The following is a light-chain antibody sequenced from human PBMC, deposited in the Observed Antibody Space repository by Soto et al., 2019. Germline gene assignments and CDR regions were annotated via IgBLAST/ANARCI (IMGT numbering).Light chain of an antibody. Sequence: SVLTQPPSASGSPGQSVTISCTGTSSYVGGYNYVSWYQQHPGKAPKLMIYEVSKRPSGVPDRFSGSKSGNTASLTVSGLQAEDEADYYCSSYAGSNSFVFGTGTKVTVL. CDR3: SSYAGSNSFV. CDR2: EVS. CDR1: SSYVGGYNY. J-gene: IGLJ1*01. V-gene: IGLV2-8*01.